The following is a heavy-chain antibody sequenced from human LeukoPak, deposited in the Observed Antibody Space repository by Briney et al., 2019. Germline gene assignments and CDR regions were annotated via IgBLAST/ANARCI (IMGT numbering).Heavy chain of an antibody. Sequence: GGSLRLSCAASGFTCCSFWMMWVRPAPGKGLVWLANIKQDGSEKYYVDSVKGRFTISRDNAKNSLYLQMNSLRAEDTAVYYCARDGVLMVYAILDYWGQGTLVTVSS. CDR2: IKQDGSEK. J-gene: IGHJ4*02. CDR1: GFTCCSFW. CDR3: ARDGVLMVYAILDY. D-gene: IGHD2-8*01. V-gene: IGHV3-7*01.